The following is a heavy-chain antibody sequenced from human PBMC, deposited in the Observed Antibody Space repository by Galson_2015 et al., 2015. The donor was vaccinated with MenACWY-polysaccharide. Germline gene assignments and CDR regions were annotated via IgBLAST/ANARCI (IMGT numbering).Heavy chain of an antibody. D-gene: IGHD4/OR15-4a*01. V-gene: IGHV3-23*01. CDR1: AFDFNKYV. Sequence: SLRLSCVASAFDFNKYVMNWVRQPPGKGLQWVSSITPTGGTPSYADSVRGRFTITRDNPKNTLYLQMNRLGAEDTAVYYCAKGSYRANAVLSYYYYYMDVWGKGTTVTVSS. CDR2: ITPTGGTP. J-gene: IGHJ6*03. CDR3: AKGSYRANAVLSYYYYYMDV.